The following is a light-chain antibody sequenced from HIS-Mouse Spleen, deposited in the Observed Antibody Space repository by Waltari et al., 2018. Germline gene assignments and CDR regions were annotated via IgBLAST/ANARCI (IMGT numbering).Light chain of an antibody. CDR1: QSVSSY. Sequence: PGERATLSCRASQSVSSYLAWYQQKPGQAPRLLIYDASNRATGIPARFSGSGSGTDFTLTISSLEPEDFAVYYCQQRSNWPPITFGQGTRLEIK. CDR2: DAS. CDR3: QQRSNWPPIT. V-gene: IGKV3-11*01. J-gene: IGKJ5*01.